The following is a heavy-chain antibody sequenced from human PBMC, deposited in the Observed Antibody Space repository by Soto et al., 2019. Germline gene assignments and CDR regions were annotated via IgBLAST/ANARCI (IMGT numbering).Heavy chain of an antibody. CDR1: GFTFSSYA. Sequence: LRLSCAASGFTFSSYAMSWVRQAPGKGLEWVSAISGSGGSTYYADSVKGRFTISRDNSKNTLYLQMNSLRAEDTAVYYCAKDRWFSSSSAGDYWGQGTLVTVSS. CDR3: AKDRWFSSSSAGDY. D-gene: IGHD6-6*01. CDR2: ISGSGGST. V-gene: IGHV3-23*01. J-gene: IGHJ4*02.